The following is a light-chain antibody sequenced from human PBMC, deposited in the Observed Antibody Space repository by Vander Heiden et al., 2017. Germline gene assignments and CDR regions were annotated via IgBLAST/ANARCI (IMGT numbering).Light chain of an antibody. V-gene: IGKV1-39*01. Sequence: DIQMTQSPSSLSASVGDRVTITCRASQSISSYLNWYQQKPGKAPKLLIYAASSLQSGVPSRFSGSGSGTDFTLTISRLQPEDFATYDCQQRDSTPHTFGQGTKVESK. CDR3: QQRDSTPHT. CDR2: AAS. J-gene: IGKJ1*01. CDR1: QSISSY.